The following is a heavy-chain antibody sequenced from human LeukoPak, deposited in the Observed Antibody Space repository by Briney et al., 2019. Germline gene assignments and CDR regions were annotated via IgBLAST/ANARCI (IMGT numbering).Heavy chain of an antibody. D-gene: IGHD1-26*01. CDR2: MNPNSGNT. J-gene: IGHJ6*02. V-gene: IGHV1-8*01. CDR1: GYTFTSYD. CDR3: ARINSGSYYYCYYGMDV. Sequence: ASVNVSCKASGYTFTSYDINWVRQATGQGLEWMGWMNPNSGNTGYAQKFQGRVTMTRNTSISTAYMELSSLRSEGTAVYYCARINSGSYYYCYYGMDVWGQGTTVTVSS.